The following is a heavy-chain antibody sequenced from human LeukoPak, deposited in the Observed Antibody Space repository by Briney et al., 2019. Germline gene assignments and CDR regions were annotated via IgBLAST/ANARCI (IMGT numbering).Heavy chain of an antibody. CDR1: GFTFSSYA. CDR3: TREGYSLGY. CDR2: IRSKAYGGTT. D-gene: IGHD5-18*01. J-gene: IGHJ4*02. V-gene: IGHV3-49*04. Sequence: GGSLRLSCAASGFTFSSYAMSWVRQAPGKGLEWVGFIRSKAYGGTTEYAASVKGRFTISRDDSKSIAYLQMSSLKTEDTAVYYCTREGYSLGYWGQGTLVTVSS.